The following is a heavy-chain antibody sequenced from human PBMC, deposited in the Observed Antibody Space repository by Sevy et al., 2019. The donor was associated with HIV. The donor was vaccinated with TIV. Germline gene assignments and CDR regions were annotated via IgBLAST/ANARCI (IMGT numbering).Heavy chain of an antibody. Sequence: ASVKVSCKASEYTFTGYYIHWVRQAPGQGLEWMGCINPETGVTSYVQKLQGRVSMTRDTSISTAYMELRSLRPDDTAEYFCARRFCGGAKCYEDYFFAMDVWGQGTTVTVSS. CDR3: ARRFCGGAKCYEDYFFAMDV. D-gene: IGHD3-3*01. CDR1: EYTFTGYY. V-gene: IGHV1-2*02. CDR2: INPETGVT. J-gene: IGHJ6*02.